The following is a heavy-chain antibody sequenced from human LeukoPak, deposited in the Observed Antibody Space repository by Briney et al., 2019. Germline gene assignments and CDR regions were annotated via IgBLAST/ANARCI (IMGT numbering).Heavy chain of an antibody. D-gene: IGHD3-10*01. J-gene: IGHJ3*01. Sequence: GGSLRLSCAGSGFTFTRFWMHWVRQAPGKGLVWVSRIKVEGTTTTYADSVEGRFTISRDEEPMYLQRNHLRVDDTAVNYCTRGGEDAFDFWGQGTLVTVSS. CDR2: IKVEGTTT. CDR1: GFTFTRFW. CDR3: TRGGEDAFDF. V-gene: IGHV3-74*01.